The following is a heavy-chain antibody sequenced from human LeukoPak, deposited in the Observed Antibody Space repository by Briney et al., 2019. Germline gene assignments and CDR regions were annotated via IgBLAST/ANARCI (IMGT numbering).Heavy chain of an antibody. CDR2: TYYSGTT. J-gene: IGHJ4*02. D-gene: IGHD2-21*02. CDR3: ARDVLAYCGGDCYSGYFDY. V-gene: IGHV4-59*01. Sequence: SETLSLTCTVSGGSISSYYWSWIRQPPGKGLEWIGYTYYSGTTKYNPSLKSRVTISVDTSKNQISLKLSSVTAADTAVYYCARDVLAYCGGDCYSGYFDYWGQGTLVTVSS. CDR1: GGSISSYY.